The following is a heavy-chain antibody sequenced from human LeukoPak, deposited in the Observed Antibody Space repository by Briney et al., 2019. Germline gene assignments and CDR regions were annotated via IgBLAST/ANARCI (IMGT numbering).Heavy chain of an antibody. CDR3: ARGRSGSHHFDS. Sequence: GGSLRLSCAASDLTFGNFPMHWVGRAPGRGRGWVAIISYDGSNKYYADSVKGRFTISRDNSKNTLYLQMNSLRADDTAVYYCARGRSGSHHFDSWGQGTLVTVPS. CDR2: ISYDGSNK. D-gene: IGHD3-10*01. CDR1: DLTFGNFP. J-gene: IGHJ4*02. V-gene: IGHV3-30*04.